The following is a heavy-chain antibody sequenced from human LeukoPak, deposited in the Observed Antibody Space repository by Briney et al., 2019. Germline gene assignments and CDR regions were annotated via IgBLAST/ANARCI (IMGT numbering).Heavy chain of an antibody. CDR1: GFTFSSYA. CDR2: ISGSGGST. J-gene: IGHJ6*02. Sequence: PGASLRLSCAASGFTFSSYAMSWVRQAPGKGLEWVSAISGSGGSTYYADSVKGRFTISRDNSKNTLYLQMNSLRAEDTAVYYCAKVVVGAPLYYGMDVWGQGTLVTVSS. CDR3: AKVVVGAPLYYGMDV. D-gene: IGHD1-26*01. V-gene: IGHV3-23*01.